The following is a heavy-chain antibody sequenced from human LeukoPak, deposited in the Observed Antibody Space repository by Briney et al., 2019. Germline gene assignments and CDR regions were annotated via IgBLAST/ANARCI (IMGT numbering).Heavy chain of an antibody. CDR2: IRYDGSKK. CDR1: GLTFRSYG. CDR3: AKDSPSSNIVVVPAAIGTFDY. J-gene: IGHJ4*02. V-gene: IGHV3-30*02. Sequence: GGSLRLSCAASGLTFRSYGMHWVRQAPGKGLEWVAVIRYDGSKKYYADSVKGRFTISRDNSKNTLYLQMNSLRAEDTAVYYCAKDSPSSNIVVVPAAIGTFDYWGQGTPVTVSS. D-gene: IGHD2-2*01.